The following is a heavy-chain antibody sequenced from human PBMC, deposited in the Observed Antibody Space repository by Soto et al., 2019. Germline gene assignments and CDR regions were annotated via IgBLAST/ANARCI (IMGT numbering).Heavy chain of an antibody. Sequence: ASVKVSCKASGFTFTSSAMQWVRQARGQSLEWMGWINGGNGNTKYSQKFQERVTITRDTSASTAYMELSSLRSEDTAVYYCARSIVVVTALDYWGQGTLVTVSS. D-gene: IGHD2-21*02. CDR2: INGGNGNT. CDR1: GFTFTSSA. V-gene: IGHV1-3*01. CDR3: ARSIVVVTALDY. J-gene: IGHJ4*02.